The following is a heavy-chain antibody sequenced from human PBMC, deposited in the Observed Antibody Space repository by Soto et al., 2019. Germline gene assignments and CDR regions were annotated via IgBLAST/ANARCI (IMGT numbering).Heavy chain of an antibody. V-gene: IGHV5-10-1*01. Sequence: GESLKISCKGFGYTFTTFWISWVRQMPGKGLEWMGRIDPGDTYVTYSPSFQGHVTISVDKSISTAYLQWSSLKASDTAVYYCARHLSYYYYGMDVWGPGTTVTVSS. CDR2: IDPGDTYV. CDR3: ARHLSYYYYGMDV. J-gene: IGHJ6*02. CDR1: GYTFTTFW.